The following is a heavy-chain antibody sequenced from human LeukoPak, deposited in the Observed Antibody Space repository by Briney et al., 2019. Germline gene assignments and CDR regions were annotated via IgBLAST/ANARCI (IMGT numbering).Heavy chain of an antibody. J-gene: IGHJ4*02. CDR3: ARRYYYDSSGYYQGYYFDY. Sequence: SETLSLTCTVSGGSISISSYYWGWIRHPPGKGLEWIGSIYYSGSTYYNPSLKSRVTISVDTSKNQFSLKLSSVTAADTAVYYCARRYYYDSSGYYQGYYFDYWGQGTLVTVSS. CDR2: IYYSGST. V-gene: IGHV4-39*01. D-gene: IGHD3-22*01. CDR1: GGSISISSYY.